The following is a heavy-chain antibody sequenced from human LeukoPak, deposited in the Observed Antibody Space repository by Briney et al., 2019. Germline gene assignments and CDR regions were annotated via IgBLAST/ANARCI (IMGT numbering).Heavy chain of an antibody. D-gene: IGHD3-10*01. Sequence: SETLSLTCAVSGGSISSSNWWSWVRQPPGKGLEWIGEIYHSGSTNYNPSLKSRVTISVDKSKNQFSLKLSSVTAADTAVYYCARVLYDSGTYSYFDYWGQGTLVTVSS. J-gene: IGHJ4*02. V-gene: IGHV4-4*02. CDR2: IYHSGST. CDR1: GGSISSSNW. CDR3: ARVLYDSGTYSYFDY.